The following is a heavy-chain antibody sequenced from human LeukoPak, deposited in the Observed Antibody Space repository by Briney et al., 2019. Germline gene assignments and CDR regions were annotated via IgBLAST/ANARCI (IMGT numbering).Heavy chain of an antibody. CDR1: EFTVSSNY. V-gene: IGHV3-53*01. Sequence: GGSLRLSCAASEFTVSSNYMSWVRQAPGKGLEWVSVIYSGGITYYADSVKGRFTISRDISKNTVYLQMNSLRAEDTAVYYCARDMGVHYFDYWGQGTLVTVSS. CDR2: IYSGGIT. J-gene: IGHJ4*02. CDR3: ARDMGVHYFDY. D-gene: IGHD3-16*01.